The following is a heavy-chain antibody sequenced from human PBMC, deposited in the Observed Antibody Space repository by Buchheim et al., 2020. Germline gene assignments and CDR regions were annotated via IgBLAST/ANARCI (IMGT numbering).Heavy chain of an antibody. D-gene: IGHD2/OR15-2a*01. CDR3: AKHSIP. CDR1: RFTFRNYW. Sequence: EVYLVESGGGLVQPGGSLRLSCAASRFTFRNYWMNWVRQAPGKGLEWVANINEDGTEKYYVDSVKGRFTNSRDNAKSSVYLQMSSLRVEDTAVYYCAKHSIPWGQGT. CDR2: INEDGTEK. J-gene: IGHJ5*02. V-gene: IGHV3-7*03.